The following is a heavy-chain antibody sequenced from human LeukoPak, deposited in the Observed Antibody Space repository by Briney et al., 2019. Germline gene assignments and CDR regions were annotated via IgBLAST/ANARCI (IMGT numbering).Heavy chain of an antibody. CDR3: AKTLPSSWYSFDY. CDR1: GFTFSNYA. V-gene: IGHV3-23*01. Sequence: GGSLRLSCAASGFTFSNYAMSWVRQAPGKGLEWVSTIISIGSTYYADSVKDRFTISSDNYKSTLYLQMNSLRAEDTAVYYCAKTLPSSWYSFDYWGQGTLVTVSS. CDR2: IISIGST. J-gene: IGHJ4*02. D-gene: IGHD6-13*01.